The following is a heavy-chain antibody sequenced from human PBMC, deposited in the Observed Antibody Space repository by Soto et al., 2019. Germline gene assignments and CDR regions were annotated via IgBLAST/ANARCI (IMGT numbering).Heavy chain of an antibody. CDR3: AKDPGYCSFGRCSRVDY. V-gene: IGHV3-23*01. CDR1: GFTFSSYW. J-gene: IGHJ4*02. CDR2: ISGSGDGT. Sequence: GGSLRLSCAASGFTFSSYWMSWVRQAPGKGLEWVSVISGSGDGTYYADSVKGRFTISRDNSKNTLYLHMNSLKLEDTAVYYCAKDPGYCSFGRCSRVDYWGQGTLVTVSS. D-gene: IGHD2-15*01.